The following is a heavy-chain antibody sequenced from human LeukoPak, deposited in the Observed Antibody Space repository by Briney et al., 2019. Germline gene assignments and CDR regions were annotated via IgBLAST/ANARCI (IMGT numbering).Heavy chain of an antibody. CDR1: GFTFSSYA. CDR3: ARAVGGNSY. D-gene: IGHD1-26*01. Sequence: GGSLRLSCAASGFTFSSYAMGWVRQAPGKGVEWVSAISGCGGSTFYADSVKGRFTISRDNSKNTLYLQMNSLRAEDAAVYYCARAVGGNSYWGQGTLVTVSS. J-gene: IGHJ4*02. V-gene: IGHV3-23*01. CDR2: ISGCGGST.